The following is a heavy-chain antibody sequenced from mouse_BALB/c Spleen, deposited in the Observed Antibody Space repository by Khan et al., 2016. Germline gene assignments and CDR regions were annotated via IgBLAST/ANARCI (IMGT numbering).Heavy chain of an antibody. CDR1: GYTFTDYS. CDR3: ARWDYGSSYYFDY. J-gene: IGHJ2*01. V-gene: IGHV9-2-1*01. D-gene: IGHD1-1*01. Sequence: QIQLVQSGPELKKPGETVKISCKASGYTFTDYSMHWVKQAPGKGLKWMGWINTETGEPTYADDFKGRFAFSLETSASTAYLQINNLKNEDTATYFCARWDYGSSYYFDYWGQGTTLTVSS. CDR2: INTETGEP.